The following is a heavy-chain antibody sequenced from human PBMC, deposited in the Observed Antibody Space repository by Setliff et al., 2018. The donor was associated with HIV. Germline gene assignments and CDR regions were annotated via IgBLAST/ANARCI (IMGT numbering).Heavy chain of an antibody. J-gene: IGHJ4*02. V-gene: IGHV4-31*03. CDR2: INYSGST. Sequence: SETLSLTCTVSGGSISSGGYYWSWIRQYPGKGLEWIGYINYSGSTYYKPSLKSRVTISVATSKNQFSLKVRSVTAADTAVYYCATYSSSWPDYWGQGTLVTVSS. CDR1: GGSISSGGYY. D-gene: IGHD6-13*01. CDR3: ATYSSSWPDY.